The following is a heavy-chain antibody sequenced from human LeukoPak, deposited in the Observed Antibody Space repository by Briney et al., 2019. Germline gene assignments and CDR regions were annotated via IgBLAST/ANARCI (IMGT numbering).Heavy chain of an antibody. D-gene: IGHD5-18*01. J-gene: IGHJ4*02. CDR3: ARVPLYSYGFGINYFDY. Sequence: AASVKVSCKASGYTFTSYAMNWVRQAPGQGLEWMGWINTNTGNPTYAQGFTRRFVFSLDTSVSTAYLQISSLKAEDTAVYYCARVPLYSYGFGINYFDYWGQGTLVTVSS. CDR2: INTNTGNP. V-gene: IGHV7-4-1*02. CDR1: GYTFTSYA.